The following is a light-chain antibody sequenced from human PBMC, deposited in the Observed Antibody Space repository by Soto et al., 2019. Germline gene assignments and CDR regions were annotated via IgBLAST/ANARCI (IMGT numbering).Light chain of an antibody. CDR3: QQYVSSPWA. Sequence: EIVFTHSPDTLSFSPVERASLSCRASQSVSSSFLAWYQQKPGQAPRLLIYGASSRATGIPDRFSGSGSGTDFTLTISRLEPEDFAVYYCQQYVSSPWAFGQGTKVDIK. CDR1: QSVSSSF. V-gene: IGKV3-20*01. J-gene: IGKJ1*01. CDR2: GAS.